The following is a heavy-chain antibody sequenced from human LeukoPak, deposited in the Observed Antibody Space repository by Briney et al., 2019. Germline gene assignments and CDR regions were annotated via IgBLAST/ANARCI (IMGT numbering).Heavy chain of an antibody. J-gene: IGHJ6*02. CDR1: GFTFSSYE. Sequence: QAGGSLRLSCAASGFTFSSYEMNWVRPAPGKGLEWVSYISSSGSTIYYADSVKGRFTISRDNAKNSLYLQMNSLRAEDTAVYYCARDTTIHYGMDVWGQGTTVTVSS. D-gene: IGHD3-3*01. V-gene: IGHV3-48*03. CDR2: ISSSGSTI. CDR3: ARDTTIHYGMDV.